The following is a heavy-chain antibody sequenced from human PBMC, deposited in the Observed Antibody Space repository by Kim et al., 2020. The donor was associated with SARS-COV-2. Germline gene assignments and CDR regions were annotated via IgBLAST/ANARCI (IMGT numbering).Heavy chain of an antibody. CDR2: IYYSGST. V-gene: IGHV4-39*01. J-gene: IGHJ4*02. CDR1: GCSISSSSYY. D-gene: IGHD3-22*01. Sequence: SETLSLTCTVSGCSISSSSYYWGWIRQPPGKGLEWIGSIYYSGSTYYNPSLKSRVTISVDTSKNQFSLKLSSVTAADTAVYYCARHYYDSSGRSHLDYWGQGTLVTVSS. CDR3: ARHYYDSSGRSHLDY.